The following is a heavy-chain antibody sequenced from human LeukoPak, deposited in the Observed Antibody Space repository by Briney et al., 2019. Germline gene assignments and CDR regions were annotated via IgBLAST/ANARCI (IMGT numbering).Heavy chain of an antibody. CDR1: GYTFTGYY. Sequence: ASVKVSCKASGYTFTGYYIHWVRQAPGQGLEWMGWINPNSGGTNYAQKFQGRVTMTRDTSISIAYMELSRLRSDDTAVYYCARGYCSSTSCYVVSYNWFDPWGQGTLVTVSS. CDR2: INPNSGGT. V-gene: IGHV1-2*02. J-gene: IGHJ5*02. D-gene: IGHD2-2*01. CDR3: ARGYCSSTSCYVVSYNWFDP.